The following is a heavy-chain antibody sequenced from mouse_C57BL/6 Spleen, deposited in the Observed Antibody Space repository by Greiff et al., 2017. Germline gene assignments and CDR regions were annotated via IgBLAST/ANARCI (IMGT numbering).Heavy chain of an antibody. CDR3: ATIYDDASWFAY. CDR2: IHPSDSDT. CDR1: GYTFTSYW. D-gene: IGHD2-4*01. V-gene: IGHV1-74*01. J-gene: IGHJ3*01. Sequence: QVQLKQPGAELVKPGASVKVSCKASGYTFTSYWMHWVKQRPGPGLEWIGRIHPSDSDTNYNQKFKGKATLTVDKSSSTAYMQLSSLTSEDSAVYYCATIYDDASWFAYWGQGTLVTVSA.